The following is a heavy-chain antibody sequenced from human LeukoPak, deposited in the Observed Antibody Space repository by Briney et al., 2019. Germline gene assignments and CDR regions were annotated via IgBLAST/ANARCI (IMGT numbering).Heavy chain of an antibody. Sequence: GSLRLSCAASGFTFSDYYMSWIRPAPGKGLEWVSYISSSGSTIYYADSVKGRFTISRDNAKNSLYLQMNSLRAEDTAVYYCARVRSGSYYYYYYMDVWGKGTTVTVSS. J-gene: IGHJ6*03. CDR1: GFTFSDYY. CDR2: ISSSGSTI. V-gene: IGHV3-11*04. CDR3: ARVRSGSYYYYYYMDV. D-gene: IGHD1-26*01.